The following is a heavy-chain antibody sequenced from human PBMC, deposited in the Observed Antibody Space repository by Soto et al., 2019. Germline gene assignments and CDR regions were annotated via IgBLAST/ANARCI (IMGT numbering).Heavy chain of an antibody. CDR1: GYSISSGYY. J-gene: IGHJ5*02. D-gene: IGHD3-22*01. CDR3: ERVGPWVPYYYDSSPYTFENWFDP. V-gene: IGHV4-38-2*01. CDR2: IYHGVST. Sequence: KPSETLSLTCAVSGYSISSGYYWGWLRQPPGKGLEWIGSIYHGVSTYYNPSLNSRVTLSIDMTNNHVSLILNSVTAADTAVYYCERVGPWVPYYYDSSPYTFENWFDPWGQGTMVTVYS.